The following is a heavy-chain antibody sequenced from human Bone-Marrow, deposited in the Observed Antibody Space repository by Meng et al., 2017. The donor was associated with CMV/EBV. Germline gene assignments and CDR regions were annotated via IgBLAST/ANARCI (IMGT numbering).Heavy chain of an antibody. CDR2: ISYDGSNK. Sequence: GESLKISCAASGFTFSSYAMHWVRQAPGKGLEWVAVISYDGSNKYYADSVKGRFTISRDNSKNTLYLQMNSLRAEDTAVYYCAGEDYDFWSGYYYYYYYGMDVWGQGTTVTVSS. V-gene: IGHV3-30*04. CDR3: AGEDYDFWSGYYYYYYYGMDV. CDR1: GFTFSSYA. J-gene: IGHJ6*02. D-gene: IGHD3-3*01.